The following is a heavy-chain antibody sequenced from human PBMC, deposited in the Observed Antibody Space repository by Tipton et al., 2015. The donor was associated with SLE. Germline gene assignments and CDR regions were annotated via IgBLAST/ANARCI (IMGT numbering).Heavy chain of an antibody. Sequence: LSLTCTVSGGSISSSSYYWGWIRQPPGKGLEWIGRIYYSGSTYYNPSLKSRVTISVDTSKNQFSLKLSSVTAADTAVYYCARGSNVGWELFDYWGQGTLVTVPS. CDR3: ARGSNVGWELFDY. CDR1: GGSISSSSYY. V-gene: IGHV4-39*07. CDR2: IYYSGST. D-gene: IGHD1-26*01. J-gene: IGHJ4*02.